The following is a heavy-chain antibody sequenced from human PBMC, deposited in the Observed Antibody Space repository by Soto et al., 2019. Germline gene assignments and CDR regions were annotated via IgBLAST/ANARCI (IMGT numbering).Heavy chain of an antibody. CDR3: ARVFSGSYSDY. Sequence: SETLSLTCAVSGGSIRSNNWWSWVRQPPGKGLEWIGEIFHSGSTNYNPSLKTRVTISVDKSKNQFSLKLNSVTAADTAVYYCARVFSGSYSDYWGQGTLVTVSS. V-gene: IGHV4-4*02. D-gene: IGHD1-26*01. CDR2: IFHSGST. J-gene: IGHJ4*02. CDR1: GGSIRSNNW.